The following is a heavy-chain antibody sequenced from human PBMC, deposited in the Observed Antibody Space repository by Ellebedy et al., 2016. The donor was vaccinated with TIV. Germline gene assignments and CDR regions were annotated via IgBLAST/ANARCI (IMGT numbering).Heavy chain of an antibody. CDR2: ISYDGSNE. D-gene: IGHD5-24*01. CDR3: ATQLWNTEF. J-gene: IGHJ4*02. Sequence: PGGSLRLSCAASGFIFSNYGTHWVRQAPGKGLEWVAVISYDGSNEYYAESVKGRFTISRDNPKNTLYLQMNSLRVEDTAVYYCATQLWNTEFWGQGTLVIVSS. V-gene: IGHV3-30*03. CDR1: GFIFSNYG.